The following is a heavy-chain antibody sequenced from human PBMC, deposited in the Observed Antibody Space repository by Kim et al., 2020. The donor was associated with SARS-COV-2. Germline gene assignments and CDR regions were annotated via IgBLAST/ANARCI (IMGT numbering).Heavy chain of an antibody. Sequence: GGSLRLSCAASGFTFSTYDMSWVRQAPGKGLEWVSAISSSGEGTFYADSVKGRFTISRDNSRDTLYLQLNNLRVEDTAVYYCVKWGFCSGGRCAQFFQHWGQGTPVSVSS. J-gene: IGHJ1*01. CDR3: VKWGFCSGGRCAQFFQH. D-gene: IGHD2-15*01. CDR2: ISSSGEGT. V-gene: IGHV3-23*01. CDR1: GFTFSTYD.